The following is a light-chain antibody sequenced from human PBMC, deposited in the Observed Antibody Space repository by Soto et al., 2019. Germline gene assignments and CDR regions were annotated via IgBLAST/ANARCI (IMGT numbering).Light chain of an antibody. V-gene: IGKV3-11*01. CDR3: QQYGTSEII. Sequence: VLTQSPVTLSLSPGERSTLSCRASQSFRGLLAWYQQKPGQAPRLLIYDAYNRATGIPPRFSGSGSGTDFTLTISSLEPEDFAVFYCQQYGTSEIIFGQGTRLENK. CDR1: QSFRGL. CDR2: DAY. J-gene: IGKJ5*01.